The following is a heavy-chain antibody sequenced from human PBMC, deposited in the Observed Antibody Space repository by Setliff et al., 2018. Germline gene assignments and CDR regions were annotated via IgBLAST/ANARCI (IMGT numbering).Heavy chain of an antibody. V-gene: IGHV4-34*01. CDR2: ISHSGST. CDR1: GGSFSTYF. CDR3: VRESRSTWYRRDF. J-gene: IGHJ4*02. Sequence: PSETLSLPCAVYGGSFSTYFWSWIRQPPGKGLEWIGEISHSGSTNYNPSLKSRVTMSVDTSKNQFSLNLNSVTAADTAVYYCVRESRSTWYRRDFWGQGTLVTVSS. D-gene: IGHD6-13*01.